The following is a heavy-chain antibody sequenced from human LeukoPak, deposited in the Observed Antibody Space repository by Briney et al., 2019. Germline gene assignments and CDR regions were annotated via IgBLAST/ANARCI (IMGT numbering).Heavy chain of an antibody. CDR2: ISSNGGST. Sequence: GGSLRLSCAASGFTFSSYVMYWVRQAPGKGLEYVSAISSNGGSTYYANSVKGRFTISRDNSKNTLYLQMGSLRAEDMAVYYCARDYGGNVASDYWGQGTLVTVSS. J-gene: IGHJ4*02. V-gene: IGHV3-64*01. CDR1: GFTFSSYV. CDR3: ARDYGGNVASDY. D-gene: IGHD4-23*01.